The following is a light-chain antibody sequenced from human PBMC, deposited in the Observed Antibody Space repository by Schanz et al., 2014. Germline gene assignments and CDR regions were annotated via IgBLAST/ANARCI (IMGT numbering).Light chain of an antibody. J-gene: IGLJ2*01. V-gene: IGLV2-8*01. CDR2: EVT. CDR3: SSYAGSNNLV. CDR1: SSDVGSYNL. Sequence: QSALTQPASVSGSPGQSITISCTGTSSDVGSYNLVSWYQQHPGKAPKLMIYEVTKRPSGVPDRFSGSKSGNTASLTVSGLQAEDEAVYYCSSYAGSNNLVFGGGTKLTVL.